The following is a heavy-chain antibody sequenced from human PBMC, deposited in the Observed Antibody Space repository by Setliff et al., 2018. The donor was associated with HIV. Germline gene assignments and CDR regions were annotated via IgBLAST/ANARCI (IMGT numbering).Heavy chain of an antibody. D-gene: IGHD1-26*01. CDR1: GFSFGSNW. CDR2: IKQDGSEK. Sequence: GSLRLSCAASGFSFGSNWMSWVRQAPGKGLEWVANIKQDGSEKYYVDSVKGRFTISRDNAKNSLYLQMNTLRAEDTAVYYCARRLNSGSYQDYWGQGTLVTVS. J-gene: IGHJ4*02. CDR3: ARRLNSGSYQDY. V-gene: IGHV3-7*03.